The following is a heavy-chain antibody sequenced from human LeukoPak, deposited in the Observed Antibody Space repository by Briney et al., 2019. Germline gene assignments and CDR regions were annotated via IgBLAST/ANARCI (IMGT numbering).Heavy chain of an antibody. CDR3: VRGSGGNGYGYWGDY. CDR2: IWFHGGEI. Sequence: PGRSLRLSCAASGFTFSHYGMHWVRLAPGMGLEWVAVIWFHGGEIHYPDSVKGRFTISRDNSKNTLYLQMDNLRADDTAVYYCVRGSGGNGYGYWGDYWGQGTLVTVSP. J-gene: IGHJ4*02. CDR1: GFTFSHYG. D-gene: IGHD2-15*01. V-gene: IGHV3-33*01.